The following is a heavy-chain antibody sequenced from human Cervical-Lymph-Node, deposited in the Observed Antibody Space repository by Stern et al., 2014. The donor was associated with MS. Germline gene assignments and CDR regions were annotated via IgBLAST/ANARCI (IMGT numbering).Heavy chain of an antibody. V-gene: IGHV4-59*01. D-gene: IGHD5-12*01. CDR3: ARDSVGYEGKGFDY. Sequence: QVQLQESGPGLVRPSETLSLTCTVTRDTISPFFWSWVRQPPGKGLEWIGYISHSGTTEYSPSFEGRVTMSLATAKNQFSLKLTSVTAADTAIYYCARDSVGYEGKGFDYWGQGTLVTVSS. CDR2: ISHSGTT. CDR1: RDTISPFF. J-gene: IGHJ4*02.